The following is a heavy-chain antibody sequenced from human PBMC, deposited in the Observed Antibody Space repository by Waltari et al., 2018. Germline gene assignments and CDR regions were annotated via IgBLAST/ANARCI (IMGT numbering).Heavy chain of an antibody. CDR2: INQDGTER. J-gene: IGHJ4*02. D-gene: IGHD1-1*01. CDR1: GFTFSSYW. V-gene: IGHV3-7*01. Sequence: EVQLVESGGGLVQPGGSLRLSWAVSGFTFSSYWMSWVRQAPGKGLEWLANINQDGTERYYVDSVKGRFTISRDNAKNSLNLQMNSLRGEDTAVYYCARDAGGLEDYFDYWGQGTLVTVSS. CDR3: ARDAGGLEDYFDY.